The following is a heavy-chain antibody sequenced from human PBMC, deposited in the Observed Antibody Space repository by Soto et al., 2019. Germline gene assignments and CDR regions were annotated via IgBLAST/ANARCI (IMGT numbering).Heavy chain of an antibody. CDR3: ARDAYYGSGSYSLYYYYMDV. V-gene: IGHV1-46*01. CDR2: INPSGGST. D-gene: IGHD3-10*01. CDR1: GYTFTSYY. J-gene: IGHJ6*03. Sequence: ASVKVSCKASGYTFTSYYMHWVRQAPGQGLEWMGIINPSGGSTSYAQKFQGRVTMTRDTSTSTVYMELSSLRSEDTAVYYCARDAYYGSGSYSLYYYYMDVWGKGTTVTVSS.